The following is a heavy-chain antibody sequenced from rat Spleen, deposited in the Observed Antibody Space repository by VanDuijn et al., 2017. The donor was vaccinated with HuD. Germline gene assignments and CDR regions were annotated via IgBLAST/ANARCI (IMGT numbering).Heavy chain of an antibody. Sequence: EVQLVESGGGLVQPGRSLKLSCAASGFTYSNYVMAWVRQAPGKGLEWVASITNTGVSTYYPDSLKGRFTISRDNVESILYLQMNSLRSEDTATYYCTRDRGYTADYYYRWFAYWGQGTLVTVSS. CDR1: GFTYSNYV. V-gene: IGHV5-31*01. CDR3: TRDRGYTADYYYRWFAY. D-gene: IGHD1-6*01. J-gene: IGHJ3*01. CDR2: ITNTGVST.